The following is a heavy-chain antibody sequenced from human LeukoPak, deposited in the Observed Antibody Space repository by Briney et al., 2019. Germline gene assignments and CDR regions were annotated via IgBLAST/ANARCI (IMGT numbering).Heavy chain of an antibody. D-gene: IGHD6-19*01. CDR2: IKQDGTEK. V-gene: IGHV3-7*01. J-gene: IGHJ4*02. CDR3: ARDKVAGSMAGSNFDY. Sequence: GGSLRLSCAASGFTFSNYRMSWVRQAPGKGLEWVANIKQDGTEKYYVGSVKGRFTISRDNAKNSLYLQMNSLRGEDTALYYCARDKVAGSMAGSNFDYWGQGTLVTVSS. CDR1: GFTFSNYR.